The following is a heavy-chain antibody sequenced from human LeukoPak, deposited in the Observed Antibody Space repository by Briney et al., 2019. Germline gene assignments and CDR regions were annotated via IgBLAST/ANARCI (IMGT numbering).Heavy chain of an antibody. D-gene: IGHD3-16*01. CDR2: IGTAGDT. V-gene: IGHV3-13*01. Sequence: PGGSLRLSCAASGFTFSSYDMHWVRQATGKGLEWVSAIGTAGDTYYPDSVKGRFTISRENAKNYLYLQINSLRAGDTAVYYCARETGGFDYWGQGALVTVSS. J-gene: IGHJ4*02. CDR3: ARETGGFDY. CDR1: GFTFSSYD.